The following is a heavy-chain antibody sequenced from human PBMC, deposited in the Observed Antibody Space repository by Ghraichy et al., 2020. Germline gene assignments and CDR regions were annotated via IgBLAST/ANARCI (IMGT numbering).Heavy chain of an antibody. V-gene: IGHV3-53*01. CDR1: GFTVSSNY. CDR2: IYSGGST. CDR3: ASGNGSTTVFDY. Sequence: GGSLRLSCAASGFTVSSNYMSWVRQAPGKGLEWVSVIYSGGSTYYADSVKGRFTISRDNAKNTLYLQMNSLRAEDTAVYYCASGNGSTTVFDYWGQGTLVPVFS. D-gene: IGHD2/OR15-2a*01. J-gene: IGHJ4*02.